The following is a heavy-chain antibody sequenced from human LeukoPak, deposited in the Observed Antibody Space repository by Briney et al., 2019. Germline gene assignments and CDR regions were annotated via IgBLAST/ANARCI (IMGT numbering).Heavy chain of an antibody. Sequence: GGSLRLSCAASGLTFSSYAMSWVRQAPGKGLEWVSAISGSGGSTYYADSVKGRFTISRDNSKNTLYLQMNSLRAEDTAVYYCARGAVTTTIKGTYFDYWGQGTLVTVSS. V-gene: IGHV3-23*01. D-gene: IGHD1-1*01. J-gene: IGHJ4*02. CDR3: ARGAVTTTIKGTYFDY. CDR1: GLTFSSYA. CDR2: ISGSGGST.